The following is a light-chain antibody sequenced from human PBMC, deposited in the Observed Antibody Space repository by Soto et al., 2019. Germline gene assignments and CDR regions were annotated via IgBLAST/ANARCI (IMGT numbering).Light chain of an antibody. CDR2: DAS. CDR3: QQYNNWPET. J-gene: IGKJ1*01. CDR1: QSVSSN. V-gene: IGKV3-15*01. Sequence: EIVMTQSPATLSVSPGESATLSCRASQSVSSNLAWYQQKVGQAPRVLIYDASTRATGIPGRFSGSGSGTEFTLTISSLQSEDFAVYYCQQYNNWPETFGQGTKVEIK.